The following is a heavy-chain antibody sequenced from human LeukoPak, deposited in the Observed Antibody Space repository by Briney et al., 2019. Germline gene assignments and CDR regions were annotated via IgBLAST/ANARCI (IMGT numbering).Heavy chain of an antibody. Sequence: GASVNVSCKASGFTFTSSAMQGVRQARGQRLDWIGWIFVGSGNKNYAQKFKERVTITRDMSTSTAYMELSSLRSEDTAVYYCAAVSGIWGQGTMVTVSS. CDR2: IFVGSGNK. CDR3: AAVSGI. D-gene: IGHD1-14*01. J-gene: IGHJ3*02. V-gene: IGHV1-58*02. CDR1: GFTFTSSA.